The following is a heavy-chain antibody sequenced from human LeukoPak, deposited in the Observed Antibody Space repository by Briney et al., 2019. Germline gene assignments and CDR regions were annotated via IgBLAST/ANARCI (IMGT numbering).Heavy chain of an antibody. CDR2: IKQDGSEK. CDR1: GFTFSNAW. D-gene: IGHD5-24*01. J-gene: IGHJ5*02. Sequence: GGSLRLSCAASGFTFSNAWMTWVRQAPGKGLEWVANIKQDGSEKYYVDSVKGRFTISRDNAKNSLYLQMNSLRAEDTAVYYRARDAGSRDWLDPWGQGTLVTVSS. V-gene: IGHV3-7*01. CDR3: ARDAGSRDWLDP.